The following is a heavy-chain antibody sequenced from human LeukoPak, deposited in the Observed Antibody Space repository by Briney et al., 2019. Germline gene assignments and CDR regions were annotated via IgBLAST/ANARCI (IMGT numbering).Heavy chain of an antibody. CDR3: ATYATVTRRYHFDY. V-gene: IGHV1-69*01. Sequence: SAKVSCKASGGTFSSYAISWVRQAPGQGPEWMGGIIPIFGTTNYAQKFQGRVTITADESTSTAFMELSSLRSEDTAVYYCATYATVTRRYHFDYWGQGTLVTVSS. CDR1: GGTFSSYA. CDR2: IIPIFGTT. D-gene: IGHD4-17*01. J-gene: IGHJ4*02.